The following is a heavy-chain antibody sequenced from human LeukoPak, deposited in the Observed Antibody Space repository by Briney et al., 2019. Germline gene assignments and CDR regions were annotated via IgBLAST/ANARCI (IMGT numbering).Heavy chain of an antibody. J-gene: IGHJ4*02. Sequence: ASVKVSCKASGYTFTSYGISWVRQAPGQGLEWMGWISTYNGNTNYAQKLQGRVTMTTDTSTSTAYMELRSLRSDDTAVYYCAVGDYYGSGIPRGNFDYWGQGTLVTVSS. CDR2: ISTYNGNT. D-gene: IGHD3-10*01. V-gene: IGHV1-18*01. CDR3: AVGDYYGSGIPRGNFDY. CDR1: GYTFTSYG.